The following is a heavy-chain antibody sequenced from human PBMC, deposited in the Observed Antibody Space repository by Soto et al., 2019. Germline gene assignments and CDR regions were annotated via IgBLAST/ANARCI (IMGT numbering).Heavy chain of an antibody. CDR2: ITGGGIST. J-gene: IGHJ5*02. CDR1: GLAFRNYA. Sequence: EVQLLESGGGLVQPGGSLRLSCAASGLAFRNYAMSWVRQAPGKGLEWVSGITGGGISTYFADFAKGRFTISRDNSKNALYLQMNSLRAEDTAVYYCANGSSAMPEGNDFDPWGKGTLVTVSS. CDR3: ANGSSAMPEGNDFDP. V-gene: IGHV3-23*01. D-gene: IGHD2-2*01.